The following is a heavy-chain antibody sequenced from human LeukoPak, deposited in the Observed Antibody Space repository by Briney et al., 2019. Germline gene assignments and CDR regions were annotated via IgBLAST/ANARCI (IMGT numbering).Heavy chain of an antibody. D-gene: IGHD6-13*01. Sequence: PSETLSLTCTVSGGSISSSSYYWGWIRQPPGKGLEWVSAISGSGGSTYYADSVKGRFTISRDNSKNTLYLQMNSLRAEDTAVYYCAKDRGSSWYFRKFEGAFDIWGQGTMVTVSS. J-gene: IGHJ3*02. V-gene: IGHV3-23*01. CDR2: ISGSGGST. CDR3: AKDRGSSWYFRKFEGAFDI. CDR1: GGSISSSSYY.